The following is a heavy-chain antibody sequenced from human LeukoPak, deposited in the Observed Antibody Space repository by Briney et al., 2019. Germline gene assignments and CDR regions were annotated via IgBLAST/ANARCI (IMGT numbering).Heavy chain of an antibody. D-gene: IGHD2-15*01. Sequence: PETLSHTRAAHGGSFSGYYWSWIRQPPGKGLECIGEINHSGSTNYNPSLKSRVTISVDTSKNQFSLKLSSVTAADTAVYYCARGGVGYCSGGSCYNWFDPWGQGTLVTVSS. CDR3: ARGGVGYCSGGSCYNWFDP. J-gene: IGHJ5*02. CDR1: GGSFSGYY. CDR2: INHSGST. V-gene: IGHV4-34*01.